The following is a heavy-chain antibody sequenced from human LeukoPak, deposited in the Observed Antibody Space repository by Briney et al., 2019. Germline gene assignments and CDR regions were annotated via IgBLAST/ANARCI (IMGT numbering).Heavy chain of an antibody. Sequence: ASVQVSCKTSGYSFTNFGISWVRQAPGQGLEWMGWISAYNGDTNYVRNLQGRVTMTTDASTTTAYMELRSLRSDDTAVYYCARDYGYYDSSGHYCDYWGQGTLVSVSS. J-gene: IGHJ4*02. CDR3: ARDYGYYDSSGHYCDY. V-gene: IGHV1-18*01. D-gene: IGHD3-22*01. CDR2: ISAYNGDT. CDR1: GYSFTNFG.